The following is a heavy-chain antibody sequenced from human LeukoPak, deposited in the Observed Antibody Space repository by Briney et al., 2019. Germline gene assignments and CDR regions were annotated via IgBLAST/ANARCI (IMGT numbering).Heavy chain of an antibody. CDR3: ARDRSSGYYQWFDY. CDR2: IKQDGSEK. CDR1: GFTFSSYW. D-gene: IGHD3-22*01. V-gene: IGHV3-7*04. J-gene: IGHJ4*02. Sequence: GGSLRLSCAASGFTFSSYWMSWVRQAPGKGLEWVANIKQDGSEKYYADSVKGRFTISRDNAKNSLYLQMNSPRAEDTAVYYCARDRSSGYYQWFDYWGQGTLVTVSS.